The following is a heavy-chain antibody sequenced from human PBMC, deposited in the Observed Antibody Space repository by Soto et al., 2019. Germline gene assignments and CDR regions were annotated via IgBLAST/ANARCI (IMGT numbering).Heavy chain of an antibody. V-gene: IGHV1-2*02. Sequence: GASVKVSCKASGYTFTGYYMHWVRQAPGQGLEWMGWINPNSGGTNYAQKFQGRVTMTTDTSRSTAYMELRSLTLEDTAVYYCARGAHGSGYAVYWGQGTLVTVSS. D-gene: IGHD3-3*01. J-gene: IGHJ4*02. CDR2: INPNSGGT. CDR1: GYTFTGYY. CDR3: ARGAHGSGYAVY.